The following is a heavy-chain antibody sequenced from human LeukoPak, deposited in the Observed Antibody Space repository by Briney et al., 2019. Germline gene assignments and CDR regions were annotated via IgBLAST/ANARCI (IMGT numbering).Heavy chain of an antibody. CDR3: AADIVVVAAAPYLDY. CDR1: GFTFNSYA. V-gene: IGHV3-23*01. J-gene: IGHJ4*02. CDR2: ISGSGGST. D-gene: IGHD2-15*01. Sequence: GGSLRLSCAATGFTFNSYAMSWVRQAAGKGLEWVSAISGSGGSTYYADSVKGRFTISRDNSKNTLYLQMNSLRAEDTAVYYCAADIVVVAAAPYLDYWGQGTLVTVSS.